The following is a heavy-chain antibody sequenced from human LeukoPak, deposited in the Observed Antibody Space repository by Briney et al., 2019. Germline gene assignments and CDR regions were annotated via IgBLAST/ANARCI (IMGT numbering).Heavy chain of an antibody. CDR1: GGSISSSSYY. D-gene: IGHD3-10*02. V-gene: IGHV4-39*07. CDR2: IYHSGST. J-gene: IGHJ5*02. Sequence: PSETLTLTCTVSGGSISSSSYYWGWIRQPPGKGLEWIGSIYHSGSTYYNPSLKSRVTISVDRSKNQFSLKLSSVTAADTAVYYCARVLVRGAYNWFDPWGQGTLVTVSS. CDR3: ARVLVRGAYNWFDP.